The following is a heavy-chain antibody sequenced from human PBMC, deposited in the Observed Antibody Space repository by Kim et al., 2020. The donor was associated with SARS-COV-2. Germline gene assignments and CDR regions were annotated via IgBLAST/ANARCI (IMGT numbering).Heavy chain of an antibody. Sequence: YADCVKGRFTISRDNSENTVYLQMNSLRPEDTAVYYCAKDDFGSIDYWGQGILVTVSS. J-gene: IGHJ4*02. D-gene: IGHD3-10*01. V-gene: IGHV3-30-3*02. CDR3: AKDDFGSIDY.